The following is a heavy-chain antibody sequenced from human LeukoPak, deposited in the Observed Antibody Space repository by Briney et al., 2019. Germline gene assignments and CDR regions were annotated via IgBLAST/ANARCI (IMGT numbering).Heavy chain of an antibody. CDR3: ARRGDNYYYYMDV. D-gene: IGHD2-21*02. V-gene: IGHV1-8*03. CDR2: VSPNNGNT. J-gene: IGHJ6*03. Sequence: ASVKVSCKASGYTFTNYDINWVRQATGQGLEWMGWVSPNNGNTVYAQKFQGRVSFTRNTSIGTAYMELSSLRSEDTAVYYCARRGDNYYYYMDVWGKGTTVTVSS. CDR1: GYTFTNYD.